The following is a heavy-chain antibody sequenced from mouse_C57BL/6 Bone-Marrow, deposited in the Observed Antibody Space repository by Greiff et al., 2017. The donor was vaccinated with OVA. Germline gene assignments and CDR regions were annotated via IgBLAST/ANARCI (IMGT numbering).Heavy chain of an antibody. D-gene: IGHD1-1*01. V-gene: IGHV1-55*01. CDR2: IYPGSGST. CDR1: GYTFTSYW. Sequence: VKLQQPGAELVKPGASVKMSCKASGYTFTSYWITWVKQRPGQGLEWIGDIYPGSGSTNYNEKFKSKATLTVDTSSSTAYMQLSSLTSEDSAVDYCARERYYGSSPLDYWGQGTTLTVSS. J-gene: IGHJ2*01. CDR3: ARERYYGSSPLDY.